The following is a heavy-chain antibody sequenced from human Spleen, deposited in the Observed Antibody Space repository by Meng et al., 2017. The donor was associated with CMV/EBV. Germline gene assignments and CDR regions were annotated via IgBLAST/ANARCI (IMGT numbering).Heavy chain of an antibody. CDR1: GFTFSSYE. Sequence: GGSLRLSCGASGFTFSSYEMNWVRQAPGKGLEWVGVISYDGSKKYYADSVKGRFTISRDNSKNTLSLQMNSLRAEDAAVYYCAKLAQPSITMVRGVIADWGQGTLVTVSS. D-gene: IGHD3-10*01. V-gene: IGHV3-30*18. CDR2: ISYDGSKK. CDR3: AKLAQPSITMVRGVIAD. J-gene: IGHJ4*02.